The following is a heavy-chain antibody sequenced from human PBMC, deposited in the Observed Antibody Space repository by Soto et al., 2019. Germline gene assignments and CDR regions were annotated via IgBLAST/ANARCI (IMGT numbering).Heavy chain of an antibody. D-gene: IGHD5-12*01. CDR2: IFYSGYT. CDR3: ARYQVATDAFDI. V-gene: IGHV4-59*01. CDR1: GFSISSYY. J-gene: IGHJ3*02. Sequence: SSETLSLTCTVSGFSISSYYWSWIRQPPGEGLEWIGYIFYSGYTNYNPSLKSRVTISVDTSRNQFSLKLTSVTAADTAVYYCARYQVATDAFDIWGQGTLVTVSS.